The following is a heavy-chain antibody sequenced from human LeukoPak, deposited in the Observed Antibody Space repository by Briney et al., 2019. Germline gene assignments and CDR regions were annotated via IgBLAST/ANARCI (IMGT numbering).Heavy chain of an antibody. D-gene: IGHD3-22*01. V-gene: IGHV1-69*04. CDR3: ARGGTYYYDSSGYYDYDY. CDR2: IIPILGIA. CDR1: GGTFSSYA. Sequence: SVTVSCKASGGTFSSYAISWVRQAPGQGLEWMGRIIPILGIANYAQKFQGRVTITADKSTSTAYMELSSLRSEDTAVYYCARGGTYYYDSSGYYDYDYWGQGTLVTVSS. J-gene: IGHJ4*02.